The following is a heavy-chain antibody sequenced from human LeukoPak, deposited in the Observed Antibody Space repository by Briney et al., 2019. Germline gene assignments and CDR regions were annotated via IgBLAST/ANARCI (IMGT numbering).Heavy chain of an antibody. V-gene: IGHV3-74*01. CDR1: GFRFSSYW. CDR3: ARASHYTIPFDS. J-gene: IGHJ5*01. D-gene: IGHD2-2*02. CDR2: INSDGSTT. Sequence: GGSLRLTCAASGFRFSSYWMHWARQAPGTGLVWASRINSDGSTTSYADSVKGRFTISRDNAKNTVYLQMNSLRAEDTAVYYCARASHYTIPFDSWGQGTLVTVSS.